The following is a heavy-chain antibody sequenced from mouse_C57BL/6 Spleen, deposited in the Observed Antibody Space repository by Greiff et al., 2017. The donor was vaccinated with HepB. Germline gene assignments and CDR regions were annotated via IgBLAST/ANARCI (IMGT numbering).Heavy chain of an antibody. CDR3: ARYDGYFYFDY. Sequence: VQLQQPGAELVKPGASVKLSCKASGYTFTSYWMHWVKQRPGQGLEWIGMIHPNSGSTNYNEKFNSKATLTVDKSSSTAYMQLSSLTSEDSAVYYCARYDGYFYFDYWGQGTTLTVSS. CDR2: IHPNSGST. J-gene: IGHJ2*01. CDR1: GYTFTSYW. D-gene: IGHD2-3*01. V-gene: IGHV1-64*01.